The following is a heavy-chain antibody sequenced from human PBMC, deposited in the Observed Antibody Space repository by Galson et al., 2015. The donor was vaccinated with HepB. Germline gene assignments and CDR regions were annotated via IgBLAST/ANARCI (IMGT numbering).Heavy chain of an antibody. V-gene: IGHV3-23*01. D-gene: IGHD6-13*01. J-gene: IGHJ3*02. CDR2: ISGSGGST. CDR3: ARTRYSSSWYHAFDI. CDR1: GFTFSSYA. Sequence: SLRLSCAASGFTFSSYAMSWVRQAPGKGLEWVSAISGSGGSTYYADSVKGRFTISRDNAKNSLYLQMNSLRAEDTAVYYCARTRYSSSWYHAFDIWGQGTMVTVSS.